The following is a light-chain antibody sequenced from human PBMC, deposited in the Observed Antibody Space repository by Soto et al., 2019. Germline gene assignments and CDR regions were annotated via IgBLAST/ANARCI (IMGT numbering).Light chain of an antibody. V-gene: IGLV2-14*01. Sequence: QSALTQPASVSGSPGQSITISCTGTSSDVGNYNYVSWYQQHPGKAPQLMIFQVSNRASGVSNRFSGSKSGDTASLTISGLQAEDEADYYCSSYTTSGTLYVFGTGTKVTVL. CDR3: SSYTTSGTLYV. CDR2: QVS. J-gene: IGLJ1*01. CDR1: SSDVGNYNY.